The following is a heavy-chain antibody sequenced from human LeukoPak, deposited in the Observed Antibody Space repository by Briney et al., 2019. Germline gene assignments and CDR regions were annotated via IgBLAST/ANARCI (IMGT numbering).Heavy chain of an antibody. CDR2: INPNSGGT. CDR1: GHTFTGYY. D-gene: IGHD2-21*02. Sequence: ASVKVSCKASGHTFTGYYMHWVRQAPGQGLEWMGWINPNSGGTNYAQKFQGRVTMTRDTSISTAYMELSRLRSDDTAVYYCARDSAYCGGDCYSLEFDYWGQGTLVTVSS. V-gene: IGHV1-2*02. CDR3: ARDSAYCGGDCYSLEFDY. J-gene: IGHJ4*02.